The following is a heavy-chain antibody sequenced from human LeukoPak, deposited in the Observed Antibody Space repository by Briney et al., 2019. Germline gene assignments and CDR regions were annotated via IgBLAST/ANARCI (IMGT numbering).Heavy chain of an antibody. V-gene: IGHV3-9*01. CDR3: AKGGLRLYFGQFHY. CDR1: GFTFENYG. J-gene: IGHJ4*02. Sequence: GGSLRLSCAASGFTFENYGVHWVRKVPGKGLEWVSGISWNGGIIGYADSVKGRFTISRDSAKNSLYLQMNSLRVEDTALYYCAKGGLRLYFGQFHYWGQGTLVTVSS. CDR2: ISWNGGII. D-gene: IGHD3-10*01.